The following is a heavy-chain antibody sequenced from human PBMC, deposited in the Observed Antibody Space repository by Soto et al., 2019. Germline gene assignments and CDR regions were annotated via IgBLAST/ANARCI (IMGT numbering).Heavy chain of an antibody. Sequence: GASVKVSCKASGYTFTRYGISWVRQAPGQGLEWMGWISAYNGNTNYAQKLQGRVTMATDTSPSTAYMELRSLRSDDTAVYYCAREEGNSRHGYYYYGMDVWRQGTTVTVSS. J-gene: IGHJ6*02. CDR1: GYTFTRYG. CDR3: AREEGNSRHGYYYYGMDV. V-gene: IGHV1-18*04. D-gene: IGHD6-13*01. CDR2: ISAYNGNT.